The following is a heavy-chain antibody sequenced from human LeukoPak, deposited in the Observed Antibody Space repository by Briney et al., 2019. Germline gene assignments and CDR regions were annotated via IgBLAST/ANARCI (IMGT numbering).Heavy chain of an antibody. CDR3: ATDSSSWNIFDN. CDR2: ISGSGYST. V-gene: IGHV3-23*01. CDR1: GFTFNTYT. J-gene: IGHJ5*02. D-gene: IGHD6-13*01. Sequence: GGSLRLSCAASGFTFNTYTMAWVRQAPCKALEWISSISGSGYSTFYADSVKGRFTISRDNSKKTVHLQMDKLRAEDTAIYYCATDSSSWNIFDNWGQGTLVTVSS.